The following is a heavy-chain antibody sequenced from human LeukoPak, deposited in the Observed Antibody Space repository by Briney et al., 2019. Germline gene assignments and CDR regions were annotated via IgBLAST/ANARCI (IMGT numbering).Heavy chain of an antibody. CDR2: IYYSGST. CDR1: GASISGTAYY. CDR3: AKSGGYGLIDY. J-gene: IGHJ4*02. Sequence: SETLSLTCTVSGASISGTAYYWGWVRQPPRKGLEWIGNIYYSGSTYYNASLQSRVTISIDTSKNQFSLRLSSVTAADAAMYFCAKSGGYGLIDYWGQGTLVTVSS. V-gene: IGHV4-39*01. D-gene: IGHD1-26*01.